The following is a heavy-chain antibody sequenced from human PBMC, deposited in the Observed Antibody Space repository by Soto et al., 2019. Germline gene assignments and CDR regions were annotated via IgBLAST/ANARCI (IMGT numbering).Heavy chain of an antibody. V-gene: IGHV3-30-3*01. CDR1: GFTFSSYA. D-gene: IGHD2-21*02. Sequence: QVQLVESGGGVVQPGRSLRLSCAASGFTFSSYAMHWVRQAPGTGLEWVAVISYDGSNKYYADSVKGRFTISRDNSKNTLDLQMNSVRADDTAVYYCARFWGDGGDEKGGMDVWGQGTTVTVSS. CDR3: ARFWGDGGDEKGGMDV. J-gene: IGHJ6*02. CDR2: ISYDGSNK.